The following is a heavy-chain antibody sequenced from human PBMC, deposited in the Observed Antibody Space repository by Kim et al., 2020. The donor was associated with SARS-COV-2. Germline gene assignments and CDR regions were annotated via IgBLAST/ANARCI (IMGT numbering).Heavy chain of an antibody. V-gene: IGHV3-33*01. CDR1: GFTFSSYG. CDR2: IWYDGSNK. Sequence: LSLTCAASGFTFSSYGMHWVRQAPGKGLEWVAVIWYDGSNKYYADSVKGRFTISRDNSKNTLYLQMNSLRAEDTAVYYCARDQLDIVVVPAAISSGYWGQGTLVTVSS. CDR3: ARDQLDIVVVPAAISSGY. D-gene: IGHD2-2*01. J-gene: IGHJ4*02.